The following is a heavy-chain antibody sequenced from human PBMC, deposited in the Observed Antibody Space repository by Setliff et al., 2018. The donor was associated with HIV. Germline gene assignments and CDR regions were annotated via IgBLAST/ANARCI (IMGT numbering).Heavy chain of an antibody. V-gene: IGHV4-59*08. D-gene: IGHD1-26*01. CDR2: VYYTGST. CDR3: ARRRPPPSGLYSAYYMDV. Sequence: SETLSLTCIVSGGSIGSYYWSWIRQSPGKGLEWIGYVYYTGSTNYNPSLKGRVTIGVDTSKNQFFLKLTSVTAADAAVYYCARRRPPPSGLYSAYYMDVWGTGTTVTVS. CDR1: GGSIGSYY. J-gene: IGHJ6*03.